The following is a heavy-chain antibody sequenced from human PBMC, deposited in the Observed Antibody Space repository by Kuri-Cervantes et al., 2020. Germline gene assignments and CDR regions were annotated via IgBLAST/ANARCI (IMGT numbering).Heavy chain of an antibody. CDR3: ARAQGGIFFPYYGMDV. D-gene: IGHD3-9*01. CDR1: GYTFTDCY. Sequence: ASVKVSCKASGYTFTDCYMHWVRQAPGQGLEWMGWINPNSGGTNYTQKFQGWVTMTRDTSVSTAYMELSRLRSDDTAVYYCARAQGGIFFPYYGMDVWGQGTTVTVSS. CDR2: INPNSGGT. V-gene: IGHV1-2*04. J-gene: IGHJ6*02.